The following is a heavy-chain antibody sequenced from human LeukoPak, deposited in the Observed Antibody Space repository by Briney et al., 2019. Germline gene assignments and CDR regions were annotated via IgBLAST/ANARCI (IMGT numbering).Heavy chain of an antibody. D-gene: IGHD6-19*01. Sequence: GGSLRLSCAVSGITLSNYGMSWVRQAPGKGLEWVAGISGSGGSTNYADSVKGRFTISRDSPKNTLYLQMNSLTAEDTAVYYCPKQSYASGWNPFDYWGQGILVTVSS. J-gene: IGHJ4*02. CDR2: ISGSGGST. CDR1: GITLSNYG. V-gene: IGHV3-23*01. CDR3: PKQSYASGWNPFDY.